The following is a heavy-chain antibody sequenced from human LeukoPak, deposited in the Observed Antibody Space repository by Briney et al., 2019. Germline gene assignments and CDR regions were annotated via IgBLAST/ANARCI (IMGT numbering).Heavy chain of an antibody. J-gene: IGHJ3*02. D-gene: IGHD1/OR15-1a*01. CDR1: GFTLSSYT. V-gene: IGHV3-21*04. CDR2: ISSSSTYL. Sequence: GGSLRLSCAASGFTLSSYTMNWVRQAPGKGLEWVSSISSSSTYLDYADSLKGRFTISRDNAKNSLYLQMNSLRAEDTAVYYCARQQPPDAFDIWGQGTMVTVSS. CDR3: ARQQPPDAFDI.